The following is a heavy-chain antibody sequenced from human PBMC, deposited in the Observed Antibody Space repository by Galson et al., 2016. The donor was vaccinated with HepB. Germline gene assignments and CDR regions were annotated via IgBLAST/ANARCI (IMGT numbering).Heavy chain of an antibody. J-gene: IGHJ6*02. Sequence: LRLSCAASGFTFSSYSLNWVRQAPGQGLEWVSFISSNNYLYYADSVQGRFTISRDNAKNPLYLQMRSLRAEDTAVYYCAKDTGHCSGGVCYSPRSMDVWGQGTTVTVSS. D-gene: IGHD2-15*01. V-gene: IGHV3-21*01. CDR2: ISSNNYL. CDR3: AKDTGHCSGGVCYSPRSMDV. CDR1: GFTFSSYS.